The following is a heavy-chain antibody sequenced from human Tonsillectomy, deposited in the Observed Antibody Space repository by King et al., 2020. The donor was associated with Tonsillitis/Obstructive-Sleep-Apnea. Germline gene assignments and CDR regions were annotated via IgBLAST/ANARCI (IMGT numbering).Heavy chain of an antibody. CDR3: ASQTSSGYCSGGSCYTFFDY. Sequence: VQLVESGGGLVQPGGSLRLSCAASGFTVSSNYMSWVRQAPGKGLEWVSVIYSGGSTYYAASVKGRFTISRDNSKNTLYLQMNSLRAEDTAVYYCASQTSSGYCSGGSCYTFFDYWGQGTLVTVSS. CDR2: IYSGGST. D-gene: IGHD2-15*01. J-gene: IGHJ4*02. V-gene: IGHV3-66*04. CDR1: GFTVSSNY.